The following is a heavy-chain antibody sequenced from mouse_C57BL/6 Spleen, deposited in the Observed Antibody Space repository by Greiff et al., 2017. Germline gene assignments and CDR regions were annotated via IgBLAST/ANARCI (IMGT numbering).Heavy chain of an antibody. V-gene: IGHV1-39*01. D-gene: IGHD2-3*01. CDR3: ASYDGYHDWYFDF. Sequence: VQLQQSGPELVKPGASVKLSCKASGYSFTDYNMNWVKQSNGKSLEWIGVINPNYGTTSYNQKFKGKATLTVDQSSSTAYMQLNSLTSEDSAVYYCASYDGYHDWYFDFWGTGTTVTVSS. J-gene: IGHJ1*03. CDR2: INPNYGTT. CDR1: GYSFTDYN.